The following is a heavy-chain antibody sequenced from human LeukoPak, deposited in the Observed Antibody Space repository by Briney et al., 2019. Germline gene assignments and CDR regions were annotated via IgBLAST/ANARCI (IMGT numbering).Heavy chain of an antibody. D-gene: IGHD3-10*01. V-gene: IGHV3-15*01. CDR1: GFTFSNAW. Sequence: GGSLRLSCAASGFTFSNAWMSWVRQAPGKGLEWVGRIKSKTDGGTTDYAAPVKGRFTISRDDSKNTLYLQMNSLKTEDTAVYYCTTVPILLWFGELLEYFQHWGQGTLVTVSS. CDR3: TTVPILLWFGELLEYFQH. CDR2: IKSKTDGGTT. J-gene: IGHJ1*01.